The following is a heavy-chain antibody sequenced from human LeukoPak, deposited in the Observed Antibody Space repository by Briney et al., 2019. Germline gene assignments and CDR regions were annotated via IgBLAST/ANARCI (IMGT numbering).Heavy chain of an antibody. J-gene: IGHJ5*02. Sequence: ASVKVSCKASGYTFTSDDINWVRQATGQGLEWMGWMNPNSGNTGNAQKFQGRVTITMNTSISTAYMELRSLRSEDTAVYYCARVQRRCSSTSCYRAAWFDPWGQGTLVTVSS. V-gene: IGHV1-8*03. CDR1: GYTFTSDD. CDR3: ARVQRRCSSTSCYRAAWFDP. D-gene: IGHD2-2*02. CDR2: MNPNSGNT.